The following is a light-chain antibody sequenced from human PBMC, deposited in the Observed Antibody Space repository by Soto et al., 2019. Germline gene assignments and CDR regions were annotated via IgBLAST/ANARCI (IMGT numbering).Light chain of an antibody. CDR3: SSYTSSNTRYV. CDR2: DVS. J-gene: IGLJ1*01. V-gene: IGLV2-14*03. CDR1: SSDVGGYNY. Sequence: QSALTQPASVSGSPGQSITISCTGTSSDVGGYNYVSWYQQHPGKAPKLMIYDVSSRPSGVSYRFSGSKSGNTASLTISGLQAEDVSDYYCSSYTSSNTRYVFGTGTNVTVL.